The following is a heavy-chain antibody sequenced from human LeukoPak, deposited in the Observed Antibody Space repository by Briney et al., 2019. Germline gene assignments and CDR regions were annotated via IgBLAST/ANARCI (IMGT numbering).Heavy chain of an antibody. CDR3: AKCSSGWYEFDY. D-gene: IGHD6-19*01. CDR1: GFTFSSYA. V-gene: IGHV3-23*01. J-gene: IGHJ4*02. Sequence: GGSLRLSCAASGFTFSSYAMSWVRQTPGKGLEWVSAISGSGGSTYYADSVKGRFTISRDNSKNTLYLQMNSLRAEDTAVYYCAKCSSGWYEFDYWGQGTLVTVSS. CDR2: ISGSGGST.